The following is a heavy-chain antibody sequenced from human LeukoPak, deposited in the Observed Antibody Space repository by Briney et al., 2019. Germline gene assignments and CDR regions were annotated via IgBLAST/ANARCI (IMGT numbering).Heavy chain of an antibody. CDR3: ARVTSGYYYYMDV. V-gene: IGHV4-59*12. Sequence: SETLSLTCTVSGGSISSYYWSWIRQPPGKGLEWIGYIYYSGSTNYNPSLKSRVTISVDTSKNQFSLKLSSVTAADTAVYYCARVTSGYYYYMDVWGKGTTVTVSS. CDR2: IYYSGST. J-gene: IGHJ6*03. D-gene: IGHD6-25*01. CDR1: GGSISSYY.